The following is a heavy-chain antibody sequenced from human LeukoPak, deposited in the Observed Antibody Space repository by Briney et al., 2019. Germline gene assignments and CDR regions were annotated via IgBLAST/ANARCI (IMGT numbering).Heavy chain of an antibody. D-gene: IGHD5-18*01. CDR2: IYYSGST. V-gene: IGHV4-59*01. J-gene: IGHJ4*02. Sequence: SETLSLTCTVSGGSISSYYWSWIRQPPGKGLEWIGYIYYSGSTNYNPSLKSRVTISVDTSKNQFSLKLSSVTAADTAVYYCARDRGYSYYVFDNWGQGTLVTVSS. CDR3: ARDRGYSYYVFDN. CDR1: GGSISSYY.